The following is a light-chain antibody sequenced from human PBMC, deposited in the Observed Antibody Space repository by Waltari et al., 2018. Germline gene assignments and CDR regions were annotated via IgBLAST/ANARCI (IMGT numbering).Light chain of an antibody. CDR1: QSIGSF. J-gene: IGKJ2*01. Sequence: DIQMTQSPSSLSASVGDRVSVTCRASQSIGSFLNWYQVKPGKAPKLLIYAATGLQRGVPSRFSGSGSGAEFTLTLSSLQAEDVATYYCQQSYSTPYTFGQGTKLEIK. V-gene: IGKV1-39*01. CDR3: QQSYSTPYT. CDR2: AAT.